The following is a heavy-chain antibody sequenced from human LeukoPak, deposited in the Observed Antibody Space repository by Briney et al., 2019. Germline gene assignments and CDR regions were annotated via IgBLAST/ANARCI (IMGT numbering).Heavy chain of an antibody. V-gene: IGHV3-23*01. CDR1: GFTFSSYA. J-gene: IGHJ4*02. Sequence: GGSLRLSCAASGFTFSSYAMSWVRQAPGKGLEWVSAISGSGGSTYYADSVKGRFTISRDNSKNTLYLQMNSLRAEDTAVYYCAKQGPARIPIVVVTAMAHWGQGTLVTVTS. CDR2: ISGSGGST. CDR3: AKQGPARIPIVVVTAMAH. D-gene: IGHD2-21*02.